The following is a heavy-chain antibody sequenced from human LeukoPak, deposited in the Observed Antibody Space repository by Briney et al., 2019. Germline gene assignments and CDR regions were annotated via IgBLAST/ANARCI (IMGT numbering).Heavy chain of an antibody. CDR3: ARDQTVYWNYDTYFQH. Sequence: GRSLRLSCAASGLTFSSYGMHWVRQAPGKGLEWVAVIWYDGSNKYYADSVKGRFTISRDNSKNTLYLQMNSLRAEDTAVYYCARDQTVYWNYDTYFQHWGQGTLVTVSS. CDR1: GLTFSSYG. D-gene: IGHD1-7*01. CDR2: IWYDGSNK. J-gene: IGHJ1*01. V-gene: IGHV3-33*01.